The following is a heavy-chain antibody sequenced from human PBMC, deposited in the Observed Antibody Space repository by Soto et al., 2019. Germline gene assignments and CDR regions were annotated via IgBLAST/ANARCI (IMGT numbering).Heavy chain of an antibody. CDR1: GYTFTSYG. CDR3: ARRVGGRYNWNVPHGMDV. Sequence: QVQLVQSGAEVEKPGASVKVSCKASGYTFTSYGISWVRQAPGQGLEWMGWISAYNGNTNYAQKLQGRVTMTTDTSTSTAYMELRSLRSDDTAVYYCARRVGGRYNWNVPHGMDVWGQGTTVTVSS. V-gene: IGHV1-18*01. CDR2: ISAYNGNT. D-gene: IGHD1-20*01. J-gene: IGHJ6*02.